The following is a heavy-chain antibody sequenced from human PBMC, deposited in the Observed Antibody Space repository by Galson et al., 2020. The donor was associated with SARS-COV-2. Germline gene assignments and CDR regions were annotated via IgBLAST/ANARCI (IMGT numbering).Heavy chain of an antibody. V-gene: IGHV3-23*01. CDR1: GFTFSRYA. CDR3: AKDRGNDYGDQLDF. Sequence: AGSLRLSCAASGFTFSRYALAWVRQAPGKGLEWVSGISGGGGSTYYVDSVKGRFTISRDTSQNTVHLQMSSLRAEDTAVYYCAKDRGNDYGDQLDFWGQGTLVTVSS. D-gene: IGHD4-17*01. CDR2: ISGGGGST. J-gene: IGHJ4*02.